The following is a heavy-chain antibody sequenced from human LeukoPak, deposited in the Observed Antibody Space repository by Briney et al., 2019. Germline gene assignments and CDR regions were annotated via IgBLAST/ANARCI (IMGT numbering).Heavy chain of an antibody. V-gene: IGHV4-39*02. CDR1: GGSISSSSYY. J-gene: IGHJ6*02. CDR2: LYDSGST. CDR3: ATEVAPSDHYYYYGMDV. Sequence: RPSETLSLTCTVSGGSISSSSYYWDWIRQPPGKGLEWIGNLYDSGSTHYNPSLRSRVTISADTSKNQFSLKLSSVTAADSAVYYCATEVAPSDHYYYYGMDVWGQGTTVTVSS. D-gene: IGHD5-12*01.